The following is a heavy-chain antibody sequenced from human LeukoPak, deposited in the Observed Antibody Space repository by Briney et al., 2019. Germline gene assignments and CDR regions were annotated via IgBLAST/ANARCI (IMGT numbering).Heavy chain of an antibody. CDR2: IYYSGST. CDR3: ARLRRDGYRGRSGSADY. J-gene: IGHJ4*02. V-gene: IGHV4-39*01. Sequence: TPSETLSLTCTVSGGSISSSSYYWGWIRQPPGRGLEWIGSIYYSGSTYYNPSLKSRVTISVDTSKNQFSLKLSPVTAADTAVCYCARLRRDGYRGRSGSADYWGQGTLVTVSS. D-gene: IGHD5-24*01. CDR1: GGSISSSSYY.